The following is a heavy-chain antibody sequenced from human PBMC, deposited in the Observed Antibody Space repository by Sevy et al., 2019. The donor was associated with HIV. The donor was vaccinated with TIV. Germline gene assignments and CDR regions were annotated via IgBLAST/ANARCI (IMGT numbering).Heavy chain of an antibody. CDR1: GVSISSSNYY. V-gene: IGHV4-39*01. Sequence: SETLSLTCTVSGVSISSSNYYWAWIRQPPGKGLEWIGNIYYSGTTYYNPSLKSRATISVDTSKNQFSLKLGSVTAADTSVYYCARQIQTGTHMGWFDPWGQGTLVTVSP. D-gene: IGHD1-1*01. CDR3: ARQIQTGTHMGWFDP. CDR2: IYYSGTT. J-gene: IGHJ5*02.